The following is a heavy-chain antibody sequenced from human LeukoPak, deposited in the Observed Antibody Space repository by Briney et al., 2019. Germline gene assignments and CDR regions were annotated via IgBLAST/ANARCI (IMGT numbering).Heavy chain of an antibody. Sequence: SVKVSCKASGGTFSSYAISWVRQAPGQGLEWMGRIIPILGIANYAQKFQGRVTITADKSTSTAYMELSSLRSEDTAVYYCAREPIAAAGTAVDPRGQGTLVTVSS. CDR1: GGTFSSYA. J-gene: IGHJ5*02. D-gene: IGHD6-13*01. CDR2: IIPILGIA. CDR3: AREPIAAAGTAVDP. V-gene: IGHV1-69*04.